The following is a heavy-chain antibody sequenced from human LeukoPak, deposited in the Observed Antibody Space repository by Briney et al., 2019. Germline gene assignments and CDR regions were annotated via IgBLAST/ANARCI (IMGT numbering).Heavy chain of an antibody. CDR2: INPNSGGT. CDR1: GYTFTGYY. V-gene: IGHV1-2*02. Sequence: ASVKVSCKASGYTFTGYYMHWVRQAPGQGLEWMGWINPNSGGTNYAQKFQGRVTLTRDKSISTAYMELSRLRSDETAVYYCARDLGEYCSSTSCYPNWYFDLWGRGTLVTVSS. J-gene: IGHJ2*01. CDR3: ARDLGEYCSSTSCYPNWYFDL. D-gene: IGHD2-2*01.